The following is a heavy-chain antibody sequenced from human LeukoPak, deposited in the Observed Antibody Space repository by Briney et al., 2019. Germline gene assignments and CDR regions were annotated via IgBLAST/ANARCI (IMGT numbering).Heavy chain of an antibody. Sequence: GGSLRLSCAASGFTFSTYPMSWVRQAPGKGLEWVSAISGSGGSTFYADSVKGRFTISRDNSKSTLYVQMNSLRVEDTAVYFCAGGGRGMGTIPRYDYWGQGALVTVSS. D-gene: IGHD1-7*01. CDR1: GFTFSTYP. CDR2: ISGSGGST. J-gene: IGHJ4*02. CDR3: AGGGRGMGTIPRYDY. V-gene: IGHV3-23*01.